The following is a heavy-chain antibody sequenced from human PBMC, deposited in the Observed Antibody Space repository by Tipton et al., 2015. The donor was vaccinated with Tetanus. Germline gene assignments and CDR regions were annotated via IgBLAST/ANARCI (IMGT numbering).Heavy chain of an antibody. CDR2: IYYSGST. CDR3: ARVACSSTSCYSHYFDY. CDR1: GGSISSYY. V-gene: IGHV4-59*01. J-gene: IGHJ4*02. Sequence: TLSLTCTVSGGSISSYYWSWIRQPPGKGLEWIGYIYYSGSTNYNPSLKSRVTISVDTSKNQFSLKLSSVTAADTAVYYCARVACSSTSCYSHYFDYWGPGSLVTVSS. D-gene: IGHD2-2*01.